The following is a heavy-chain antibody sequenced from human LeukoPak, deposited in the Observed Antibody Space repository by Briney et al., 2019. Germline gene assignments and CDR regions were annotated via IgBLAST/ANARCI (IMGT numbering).Heavy chain of an antibody. D-gene: IGHD7-27*01. CDR3: AASPGEDYYDG. Sequence: GGSLRLSCAASGITFSNHAMTWVRQAPGKGLEWVSGITGSGANTYYADSVKGRFTISRDNSKNTLYLQMNSLRAEDTAVYYCAASPGEDYYDGWGQGTLVTVSS. CDR1: GITFSNHA. J-gene: IGHJ4*02. V-gene: IGHV3-23*01. CDR2: ITGSGANT.